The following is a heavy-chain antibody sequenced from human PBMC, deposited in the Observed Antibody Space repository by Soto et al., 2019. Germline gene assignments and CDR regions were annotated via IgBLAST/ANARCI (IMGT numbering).Heavy chain of an antibody. J-gene: IGHJ6*02. V-gene: IGHV3-23*01. Sequence: GWSLRLSCAASGFTFSSYAMSWVRQAPGKGLEWVSAISGSGGSTYYADSVKGRFTISRDNSKNTLYLQMNSLRAEDTAVYYCAKALESGSYRHYYYYGMDVWGQGTTVTVSS. CDR3: AKALESGSYRHYYYYGMDV. CDR2: ISGSGGST. CDR1: GFTFSSYA. D-gene: IGHD1-26*01.